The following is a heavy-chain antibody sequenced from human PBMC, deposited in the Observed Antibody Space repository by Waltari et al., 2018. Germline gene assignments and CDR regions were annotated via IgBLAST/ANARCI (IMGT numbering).Heavy chain of an antibody. Sequence: EVQLVESGGGLVQPGGSLRLSCEASGFTFSGHWMHWVRQAPGKGLVWVSQIKSDGTYTNSADPVKGRFTISRDNAKNTLYLQMNDLRAEDTAVYYCARETLRSFDPWGQGTLVTVSS. J-gene: IGHJ5*02. CDR1: GFTFSGHW. D-gene: IGHD5-12*01. CDR3: ARETLRSFDP. CDR2: IKSDGTYT. V-gene: IGHV3-74*01.